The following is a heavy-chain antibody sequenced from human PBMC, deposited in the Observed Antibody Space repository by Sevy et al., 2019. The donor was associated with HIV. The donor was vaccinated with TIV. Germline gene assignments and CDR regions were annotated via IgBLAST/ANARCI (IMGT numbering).Heavy chain of an antibody. CDR2: IYSGGST. V-gene: IGHV3-53*01. J-gene: IGHJ6*02. Sequence: GGSLRLSCAASGFTVSSNYMSWVRQAPGKGLEWVSVIYSGGSTYYADSVKGRFTISRDNSKNTRYLQMNSLRAEDTAVYYCAREAGASPEYGMDVWGQGTTVTVSS. CDR3: AREAGASPEYGMDV. CDR1: GFTVSSNY. D-gene: IGHD1-26*01.